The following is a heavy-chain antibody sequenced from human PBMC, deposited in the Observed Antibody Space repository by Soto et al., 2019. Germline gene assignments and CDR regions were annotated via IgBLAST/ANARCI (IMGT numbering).Heavy chain of an antibody. D-gene: IGHD6-6*01. Sequence: QVHLQESGPGQVKPSETLSLICTVSGGSVNSVYYYWSWIRQPPGRGLEWIGYIYYTGNTNYNPSLKSRVTISVDTSRNHFSLKLSSVTAADTAVYYCAREFSNSPEAFDSWGQGSLVTVSS. CDR1: GGSVNSVYYY. V-gene: IGHV4-61*03. CDR2: IYYTGNT. CDR3: AREFSNSPEAFDS. J-gene: IGHJ4*02.